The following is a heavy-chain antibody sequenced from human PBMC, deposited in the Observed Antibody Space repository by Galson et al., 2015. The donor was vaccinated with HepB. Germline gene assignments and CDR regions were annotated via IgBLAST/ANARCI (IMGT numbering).Heavy chain of an antibody. V-gene: IGHV1-18*01. D-gene: IGHD2-2*01. CDR3: ARDIVVVPAAHVKSPEASEYYFDY. J-gene: IGHJ4*02. CDR1: GGTFSSYT. Sequence: SVKVSCKASGGTFSSYTISWVRQAPGQGLEWMGWISAYNGNTNYAQKLQGRVTMTTDTSTSTAYMELRSLRSDDTAVYYCARDIVVVPAAHVKSPEASEYYFDYWGQGTLVTVSS. CDR2: ISAYNGNT.